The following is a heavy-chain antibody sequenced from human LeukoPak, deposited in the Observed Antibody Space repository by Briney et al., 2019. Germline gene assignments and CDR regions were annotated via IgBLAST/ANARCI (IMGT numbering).Heavy chain of an antibody. CDR1: GYTFTGYY. Sequence: GASVKVSCKASGYTFTGYYMHWVRQAPGQGLEWMGWINPNSGGTNYAQKFQGRVTMKRDTSISTAYMELSRLRSDDTAVYYCARGAVGEYPGFFDYWGQGTLVTVSS. CDR3: ARGAVGEYPGFFDY. CDR2: INPNSGGT. J-gene: IGHJ4*02. D-gene: IGHD3-16*01. V-gene: IGHV1-2*02.